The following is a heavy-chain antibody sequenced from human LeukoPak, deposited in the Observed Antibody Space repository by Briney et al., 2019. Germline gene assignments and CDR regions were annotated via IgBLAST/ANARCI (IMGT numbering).Heavy chain of an antibody. D-gene: IGHD6-13*01. Sequence: GSLRLSCAASGFTFSSYGMHWVRQAPGKGLEWVAFIRYDGSNKYYADSVKGRFTISRDNSKNTLYLQMNSLRAEDTAVYYCAKAVAAAGTLDYWGQGTLVTVSS. V-gene: IGHV3-30*02. J-gene: IGHJ4*02. CDR1: GFTFSSYG. CDR3: AKAVAAAGTLDY. CDR2: IRYDGSNK.